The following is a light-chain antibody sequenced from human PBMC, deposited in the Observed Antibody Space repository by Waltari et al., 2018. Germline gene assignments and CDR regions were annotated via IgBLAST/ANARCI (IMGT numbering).Light chain of an antibody. CDR3: HQYNNWPPWT. J-gene: IGKJ1*01. CDR1: QSISSN. Sequence: EIVMTQSPATLSVSPGEGATLSCRAIQSISSNLAWYQQRPGQAPRLLIFATSTRATGVPARFRGSGSGTEFTLTISSMQSEDFAIYYCHQYNNWPPWTFGQGTKVEIK. V-gene: IGKV3-15*01. CDR2: ATS.